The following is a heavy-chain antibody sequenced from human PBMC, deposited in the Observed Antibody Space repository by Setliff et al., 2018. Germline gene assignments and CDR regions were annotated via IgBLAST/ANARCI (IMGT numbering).Heavy chain of an antibody. V-gene: IGHV1-69*05. CDR1: GDSFSNYA. J-gene: IGHJ6*03. Sequence: SVNVSCKASGDSFSNYAISWVRQAPGQGLEWMGGTIPMFGSTNYAQKFQDRVTIITDESTSTAYMELRSLRTEDTAVYYCARLALTGYDSSGYYYALEYYYYMDVWGKGTTVTVSS. CDR2: TIPMFGST. CDR3: ARLALTGYDSSGYYYALEYYYYMDV. D-gene: IGHD3-22*01.